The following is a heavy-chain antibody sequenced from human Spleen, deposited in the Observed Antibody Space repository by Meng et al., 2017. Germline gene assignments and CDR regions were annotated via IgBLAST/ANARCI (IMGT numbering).Heavy chain of an antibody. D-gene: IGHD3-10*01. Sequence: GESLKISCAASGFTFDDYAMHWVRQAPGKGLEWVSSISSSSSYIYYADSVKGRFTISRDNSENTLYLQMNSLRAEDTAVYYCARDRWVRGVVLDPEDYWGQGTLVTVSS. CDR2: ISSSSSYI. J-gene: IGHJ4*02. CDR1: GFTFDDYA. V-gene: IGHV3-21*01. CDR3: ARDRWVRGVVLDPEDY.